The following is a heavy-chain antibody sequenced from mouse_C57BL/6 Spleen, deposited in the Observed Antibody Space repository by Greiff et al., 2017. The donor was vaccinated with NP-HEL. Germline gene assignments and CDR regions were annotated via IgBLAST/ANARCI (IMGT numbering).Heavy chain of an antibody. CDR3: ARSGSSCFDY. D-gene: IGHD1-1*01. J-gene: IGHJ2*01. CDR1: GYTFTSYW. V-gene: IGHV1-50*01. Sequence: VQLQQSGAELVKPGASVKLSCKASGYTFTSYWMQWVKQRPGQGLEWIGEIDPSDSYTNYNQKFKGKATLTVDTSSSTAYMQLSSLTSEDSAVYYCARSGSSCFDYWGQGTTLTVSS. CDR2: IDPSDSYT.